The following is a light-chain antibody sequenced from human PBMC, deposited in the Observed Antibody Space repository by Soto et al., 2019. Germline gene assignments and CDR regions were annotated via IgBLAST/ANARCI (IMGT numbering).Light chain of an antibody. CDR1: QSVSSN. CDR2: GAS. J-gene: IGKJ2*01. CDR3: QQYNNWPPQYT. Sequence: EIVRTQSPATLSVSPGERATLSCRASQSVSSNLAWYQQKPGQAPRLLIYGASTRATDIPARYSGSGSGTEFTLTISSLQSEDFAVYYCQQYNNWPPQYTFGQGTKLEIK. V-gene: IGKV3-15*01.